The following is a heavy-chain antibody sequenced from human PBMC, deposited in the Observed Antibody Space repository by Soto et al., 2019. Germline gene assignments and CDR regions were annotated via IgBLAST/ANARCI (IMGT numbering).Heavy chain of an antibody. CDR3: LQRKKQYTWSNAVSAF. D-gene: IGHD3-3*01. CDR2: IYWDDDR. Sequence: CTFWGLSHNKKEKGVGWIRQPPGKALEWFALIYWDDDRRYNPSLKSRLAITKDTSKNQVVLTMSNMGPVDTATYYFLQRKKQYTWSNAVSAFRGKGT. V-gene: IGHV2-5*02. J-gene: IGHJ1*01. CDR1: GLSHNKKEKG.